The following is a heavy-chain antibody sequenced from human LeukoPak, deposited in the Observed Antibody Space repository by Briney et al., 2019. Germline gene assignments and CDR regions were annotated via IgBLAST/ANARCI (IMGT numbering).Heavy chain of an antibody. D-gene: IGHD3-22*01. CDR3: ARVYGGYYFAAFDV. CDR2: IYYSGST. J-gene: IGHJ3*01. CDR1: GGSISSGDYY. Sequence: PSQTLSLTCTVSGGSISSGDYYWSWIRQPPGKGLEWIGYIYYSGSTNYNPSLKSRVTMSVVTSKNQFSLKLSSVTAADTAVYYCARVYGGYYFAAFDVWGQGAMVTVSS. V-gene: IGHV4-30-4*08.